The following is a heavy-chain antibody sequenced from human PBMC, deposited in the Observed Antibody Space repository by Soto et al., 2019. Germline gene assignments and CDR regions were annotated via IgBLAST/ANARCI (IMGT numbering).Heavy chain of an antibody. CDR3: AKAEGGVWSVAKGSSYAYYGMDV. V-gene: IGHV3-9*01. CDR2: ISWNSETT. D-gene: IGHD3-3*01. Sequence: EVQLVESGGGMVQPGRSLRLSCVASGFTFDDHAMHWVRRGPGRGLECVSGISWNSETTGYADSVRGRFTISRDNAKNSLYLQMNSLRVEDTAFYYCAKAEGGVWSVAKGSSYAYYGMDVWGQGTTVIVS. CDR1: GFTFDDHA. J-gene: IGHJ6*02.